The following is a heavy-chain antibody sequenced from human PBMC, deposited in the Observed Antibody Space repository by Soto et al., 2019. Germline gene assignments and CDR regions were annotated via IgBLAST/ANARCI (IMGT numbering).Heavy chain of an antibody. CDR3: ARDPIGYCTNGVCPYGMDV. CDR2: INHSGST. V-gene: IGHV4-34*01. J-gene: IGHJ6*02. Sequence: ETLSLTCAVYGGSFSGYYWSWIRQPPGKGLEWIGEINHSGSTNYNPSLKSRVTISVDTSKNQFSLKLSSVTAADTAVYYCARDPIGYCTNGVCPYGMDVWGQGTTVTVS. CDR1: GGSFSGYY. D-gene: IGHD2-8*01.